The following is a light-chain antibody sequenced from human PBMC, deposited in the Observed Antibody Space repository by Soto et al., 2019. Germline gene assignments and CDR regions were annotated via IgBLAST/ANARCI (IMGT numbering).Light chain of an antibody. CDR3: AAWDGSLRGYV. V-gene: IGLV1-44*01. Sequence: QSVLAQQPSASGTPGQRVTISCSGSTSNIGSHSVNWFQHLPGTAPKLLIITNNQRPSGVPDRFSGYKSGTSASLVISGLQSEDEADYYCAAWDGSLRGYVFGTGTKVTVL. CDR1: TSNIGSHS. CDR2: TNN. J-gene: IGLJ1*01.